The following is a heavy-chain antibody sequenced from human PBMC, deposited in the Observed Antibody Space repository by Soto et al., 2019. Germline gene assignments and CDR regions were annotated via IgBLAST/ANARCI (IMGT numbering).Heavy chain of an antibody. CDR1: GFTFGSYA. V-gene: IGHV3-23*01. CDR2: ITGGGDST. Sequence: PGGSLRLSCAGSGFTFGSYAMSWVRQAPGKGLEWVSAITGGGDSTWYADSVKGRVTISRDNSKTTLYLQMNSLRAEDTALYYCAKLEHNSGGVLDFWGQGAPVTVSS. CDR3: AKLEHNSGGVLDF. D-gene: IGHD3-16*01. J-gene: IGHJ4*02.